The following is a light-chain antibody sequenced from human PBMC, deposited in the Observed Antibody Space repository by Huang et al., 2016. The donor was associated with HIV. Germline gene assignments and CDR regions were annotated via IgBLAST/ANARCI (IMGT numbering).Light chain of an antibody. V-gene: IGKV1-5*03. J-gene: IGKJ1*01. Sequence: DIQLTQSPSTLFASAGDRLTTTCRASQNISSWLAWYQQKPGKAPKLLIYKISSLESGVPSRFSGSGSGTKFTLTINSLQPDDIGTYYCQYGETFGQGSKVEVK. CDR1: QNISSW. CDR2: KIS. CDR3: QYGET.